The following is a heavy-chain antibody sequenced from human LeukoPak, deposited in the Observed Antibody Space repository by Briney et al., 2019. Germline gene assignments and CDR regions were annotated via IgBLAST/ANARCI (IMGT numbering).Heavy chain of an antibody. CDR1: GGSISSGSYY. Sequence: SQTLSLTCTVSGGSISSGSYYWSWIRQPAGKGLEWIGRIYTSGSTNYNPSLKSRVTISVDTSKNQFSLKLSSVTAADTAVCYCAREITVTTYNLWTSEGRFDPWGQGTLVTVSS. CDR3: AREITVTTYNLWTSEGRFDP. D-gene: IGHD4-17*01. CDR2: IYTSGST. V-gene: IGHV4-61*02. J-gene: IGHJ5*02.